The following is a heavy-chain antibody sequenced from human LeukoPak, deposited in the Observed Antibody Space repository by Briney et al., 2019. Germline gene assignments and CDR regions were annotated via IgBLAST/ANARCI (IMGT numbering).Heavy chain of an antibody. J-gene: IGHJ4*02. CDR1: GFTFSSYA. V-gene: IGHV3-21*01. Sequence: GGSLRLSCSASGFTFSSYAMKWVRQAPGKGLEWVSAISRTSAYIYYSDSVKGRFTVSRDNAKNSVFLQMDSLRAEDTAVYYCARDERRYCSDSNCYPGDYWGQGTLVTVSS. CDR3: ARDERRYCSDSNCYPGDY. CDR2: ISRTSAYI. D-gene: IGHD2-15*01.